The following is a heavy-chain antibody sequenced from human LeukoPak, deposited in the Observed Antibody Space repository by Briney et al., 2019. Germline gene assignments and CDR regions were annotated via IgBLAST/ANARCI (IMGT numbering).Heavy chain of an antibody. CDR3: AEEQLVSVAAFDI. CDR1: GFTFSSYS. D-gene: IGHD6-6*01. V-gene: IGHV3-48*01. J-gene: IGHJ3*02. Sequence: GGSLRLSCAASGFTFSSYSMNWVRQAPGKGLEWVSYISSSSSTIYYADSVKGRFTISRDNAKNSLYLQMNSLRAEDTAVYYCAEEQLVSVAAFDIWGQGTMVTVSS. CDR2: ISSSSSTI.